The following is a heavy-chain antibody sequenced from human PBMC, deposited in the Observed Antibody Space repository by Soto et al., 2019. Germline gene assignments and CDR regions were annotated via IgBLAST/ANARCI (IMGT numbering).Heavy chain of an antibody. D-gene: IGHD6-13*01. CDR1: GGTFSSYA. J-gene: IGHJ6*02. CDR2: IIPIFGTA. V-gene: IGHV1-69*01. CDR3: STGYSSSWSYGMDV. Sequence: QVQLVQSGAEVKKTGSSVKVSCKASGGTFSSYAISWVRQAPGQGLEWMGGIIPIFGTANYAQKFQGRVTITADESTSTAYMELSSLRSEDTAVYYCSTGYSSSWSYGMDVWGQGTTVTVSS.